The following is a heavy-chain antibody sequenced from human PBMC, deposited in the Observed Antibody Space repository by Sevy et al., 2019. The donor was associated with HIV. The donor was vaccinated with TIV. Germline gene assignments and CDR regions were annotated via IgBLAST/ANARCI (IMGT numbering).Heavy chain of an antibody. Sequence: GGSLRLSCAASGFTFSSYWMTWVRQAPGKGLEWVANIKQVMSEKYYADSVKGRFTISRDNARNSLYLQMESLRAEDTAVYYCARAQQVTMLVVIGGLYFDFWGQGTLVTVSS. CDR2: IKQVMSEK. J-gene: IGHJ4*02. CDR3: ARAQQVTMLVVIGGLYFDF. V-gene: IGHV3-7*01. D-gene: IGHD3-22*01. CDR1: GFTFSSYW.